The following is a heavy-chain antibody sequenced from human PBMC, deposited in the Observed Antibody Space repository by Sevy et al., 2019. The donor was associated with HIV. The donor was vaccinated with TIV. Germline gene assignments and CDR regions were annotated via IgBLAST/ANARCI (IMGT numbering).Heavy chain of an antibody. CDR3: TRWKAAQSIFDY. CDR2: LKSKADGGTV. D-gene: IGHD6-13*01. V-gene: IGHV3-49*04. J-gene: IGHJ4*02. CDR1: GFTLGDYA. Sequence: GGSLRLSCTTSGFTLGDYAMNWVRQAPGKGLEWVAFLKSKADGGTVDHAASVKGRFTISRVDSKSMAYLQMNDLTTEDTGVYYCTRWKAAQSIFDYWGQGALVTVSS.